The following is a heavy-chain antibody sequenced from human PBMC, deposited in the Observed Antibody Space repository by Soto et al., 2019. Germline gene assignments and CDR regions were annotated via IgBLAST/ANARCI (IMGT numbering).Heavy chain of an antibody. V-gene: IGHV1-8*01. CDR2: MNPNSGNT. J-gene: IGHJ4*02. CDR3: ASPSPIRGGSSLDY. D-gene: IGHD2-15*01. Sequence: QVQLVQSGAEVKKPGASVKVSCKASGYTFTSYDINWVRQATGQGLEWMGWMNPNSGNTGYAQKFKGRVTMTRNTSIITAYMVLSSLRSVDTAVYYCASPSPIRGGSSLDYWGQGTLVTGSS. CDR1: GYTFTSYD.